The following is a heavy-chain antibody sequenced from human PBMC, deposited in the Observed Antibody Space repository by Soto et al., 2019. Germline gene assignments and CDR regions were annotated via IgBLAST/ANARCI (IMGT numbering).Heavy chain of an antibody. V-gene: IGHV3-30*18. Sequence: QVQLVESGGGVVQPGRSLRLSCAASGFTFSSYGMHWVRQAPGKGLEWVAVISYDGSNKYYADSVKGRFTISRDNSKNTPXLQMNGLRAEDTAVYYCANAAHDYGEYVWYYGMDVWGQGTTVTVSS. D-gene: IGHD4-17*01. CDR2: ISYDGSNK. CDR1: GFTFSSYG. J-gene: IGHJ6*02. CDR3: ANAAHDYGEYVWYYGMDV.